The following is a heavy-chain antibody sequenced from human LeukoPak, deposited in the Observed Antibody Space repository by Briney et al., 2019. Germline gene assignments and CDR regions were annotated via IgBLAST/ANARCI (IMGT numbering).Heavy chain of an antibody. Sequence: SETLSLTCTVSGGSISNYYWSWIRQPPGKGLEWIGYIYYSGSTNYNPSLKSRVTISVDTSKNQFSLKLSSVTAADTAVYYCARLHLVSSGWYPMADSWGQGTLVTVSS. V-gene: IGHV4-59*12. CDR3: ARLHLVSSGWYPMADS. D-gene: IGHD6-19*01. CDR1: GGSISNYY. J-gene: IGHJ4*02. CDR2: IYYSGST.